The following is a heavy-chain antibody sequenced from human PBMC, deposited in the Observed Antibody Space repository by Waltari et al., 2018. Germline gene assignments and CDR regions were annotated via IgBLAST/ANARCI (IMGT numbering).Heavy chain of an antibody. CDR3: ATASYYYDSSGNFDY. CDR1: GYTLTELS. V-gene: IGHV1-24*01. CDR2: FDPEDGET. J-gene: IGHJ4*02. D-gene: IGHD3-22*01. Sequence: QVQLVQSGAEVKKPGASVKVSCKVSGYTLTELSMHWVRQAPGKGLEWMGGFDPEDGETIYAEKFQGRVTITADTSTDTAYMELSSLRSEDTAVYYCATASYYYDSSGNFDYWGQGTLVTVSS.